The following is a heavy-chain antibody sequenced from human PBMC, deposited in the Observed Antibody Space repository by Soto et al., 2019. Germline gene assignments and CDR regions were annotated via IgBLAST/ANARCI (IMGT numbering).Heavy chain of an antibody. CDR3: AKATRGPLSSRRSDANHLDS. V-gene: IGHV3-23*01. Sequence: PGGSLRLSCAASGFSFSSYAMTWVHQAPGKGLEWVSMISGAGDRTYYADSVKGRFTISRDNSKNTLYLQMNSLRAEDTAVYHCAKATRGPLSSRRSDANHLDSWGQGTLVTAPQ. CDR2: ISGAGDRT. CDR1: GFSFSSYA. J-gene: IGHJ4*02. D-gene: IGHD3-10*01.